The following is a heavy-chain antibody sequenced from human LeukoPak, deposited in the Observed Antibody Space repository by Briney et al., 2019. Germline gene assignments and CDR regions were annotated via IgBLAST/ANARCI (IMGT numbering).Heavy chain of an antibody. V-gene: IGHV1-58*02. CDR3: AAELYSGTYGRCCSFAF. J-gene: IGHJ4*02. CDR1: GFTFSNSA. Sequence: GASVKVSCKASGFTFSNSAIQWVRQARGQRLEWIGWIIVGSGRTHYAQNLQERLTITRDMSTNTAYMELSSLRSEDTAVYYCAAELYSGTYGRCCSFAFWGQGTLVTASS. D-gene: IGHD1-26*01. CDR2: IIVGSGRT.